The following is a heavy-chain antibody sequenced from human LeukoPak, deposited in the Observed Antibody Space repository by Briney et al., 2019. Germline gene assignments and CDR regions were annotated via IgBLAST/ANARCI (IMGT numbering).Heavy chain of an antibody. Sequence: GGSLRLSCAASGFPFSSYSMTWVRQAPGKGLEWVANIKPDGTTKFYVDSVKGRFTISRDNALNSLYLQMNSLRAEDTAIYHCARSIPYGTTWYGRSDYWGQGTLVTVSS. CDR3: ARSIPYGTTWYGRSDY. CDR1: GFPFSSYS. D-gene: IGHD6-13*01. V-gene: IGHV3-7*03. J-gene: IGHJ4*02. CDR2: IKPDGTTK.